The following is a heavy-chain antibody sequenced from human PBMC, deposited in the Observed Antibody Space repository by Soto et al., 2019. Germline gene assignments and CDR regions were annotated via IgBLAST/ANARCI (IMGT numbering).Heavy chain of an antibody. CDR3: ARSVFP. J-gene: IGHJ5*02. CDR1: GGSISSGGYY. Sequence: QVQLQESGPGLVKPSQTLSLTCTVSGGSISSGGYYWNWIRQHPGKGLEWIGYIYYIGSTYYNPSLKRRVTIPLDTSKNQSPLKLSSVTAADTAVYYCARSVFPWGQGTLVTVSS. V-gene: IGHV4-31*03. CDR2: IYYIGST.